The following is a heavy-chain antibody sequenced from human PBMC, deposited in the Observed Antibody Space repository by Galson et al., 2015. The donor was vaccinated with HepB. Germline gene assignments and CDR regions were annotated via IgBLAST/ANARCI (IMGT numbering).Heavy chain of an antibody. D-gene: IGHD3-22*01. CDR1: GFTFSNYN. V-gene: IGHV3-48*02. CDR3: ARGGIPITMRGCFQD. J-gene: IGHJ1*01. CDR2: ISSSSGTI. Sequence: SLRLSCAASGFTFSNYNMNWVRQAPGKGLEWVSYISSSSGTIHYADSVKGRFTISRDNAKNSLYLQMNSLRDEDTAVYYCARGGIPITMRGCFQDWGQGTLVTVYS.